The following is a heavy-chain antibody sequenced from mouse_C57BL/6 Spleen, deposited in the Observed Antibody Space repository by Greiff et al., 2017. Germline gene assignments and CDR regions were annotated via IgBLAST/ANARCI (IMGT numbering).Heavy chain of an antibody. J-gene: IGHJ2*01. CDR1: GYTFTDYN. Sequence: EVQLQQSGPELVKPGASVKMSCKASGYTFTDYNMHWVKQSHGKSLEWIGYINPNNGGTSYNQTFKGKATLTVNKSSSTAYMELRSLTSEDSAVYYCARERGITTVVASFDDWGQGTTLTVSS. D-gene: IGHD1-1*01. CDR2: INPNNGGT. V-gene: IGHV1-22*01. CDR3: ARERGITTVVASFDD.